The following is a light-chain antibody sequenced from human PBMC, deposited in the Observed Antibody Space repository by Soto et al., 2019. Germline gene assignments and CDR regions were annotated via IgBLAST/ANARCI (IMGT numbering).Light chain of an antibody. CDR1: QSVSSY. CDR2: DAS. V-gene: IGKV3-11*01. J-gene: IGKJ5*01. CDR3: QQRSNWPPIT. Sequence: EIVLTQSPATLSSSPGERATLSCRASQSVSSYLAWYQQKPCQAPRLLIYDASNRATGIPARFSGSGSGTDFTLTISSLEPEDFAVYYCQQRSNWPPITFGQGTRVEIK.